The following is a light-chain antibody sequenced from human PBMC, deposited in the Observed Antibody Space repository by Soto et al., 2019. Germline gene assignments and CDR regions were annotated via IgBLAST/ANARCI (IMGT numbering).Light chain of an antibody. CDR3: QQLNSYPLT. CDR2: AAS. CDR1: QDISDY. J-gene: IGKJ4*01. Sequence: DIQLTQSPSFLSASVGDRVTITCRASQDISDYLAWYQQRPGKAPKLLIYAASTLQSGVPSRFSGSGSGTECTLTISSLQPEDIATYSCQQLNSYPLTFGGGTKVEIK. V-gene: IGKV1-9*01.